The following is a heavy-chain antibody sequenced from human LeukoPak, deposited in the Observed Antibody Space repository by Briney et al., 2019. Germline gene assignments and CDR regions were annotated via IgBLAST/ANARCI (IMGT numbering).Heavy chain of an antibody. J-gene: IGHJ4*02. CDR2: IRDSSII. Sequence: PGGSLRLSCVASGFTFSSYSMNWVRQAPGKGLEWVSYIRDSSIISYADSVEGRFTISRDNAKNSLYLRMNSLTAEDTAIYYCARDDNWVFDYWGQGALVTVSS. CDR3: ARDDNWVFDY. V-gene: IGHV3-48*01. D-gene: IGHD3-16*01. CDR1: GFTFSSYS.